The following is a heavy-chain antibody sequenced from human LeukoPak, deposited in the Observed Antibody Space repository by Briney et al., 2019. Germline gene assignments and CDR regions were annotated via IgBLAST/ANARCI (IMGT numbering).Heavy chain of an antibody. Sequence: GGSLRLSCAASGFTFSISWMSWVRQAPGKGLEWVANIKEDGSEKYYVDSVKGRFTISRDNAKNSLYLQMNSLRAEDTAVYFCARDPTLTTFGYFDYWGQGSLVTVSS. D-gene: IGHD3-16*01. CDR3: ARDPTLTTFGYFDY. J-gene: IGHJ4*02. CDR2: IKEDGSEK. CDR1: GFTFSISW. V-gene: IGHV3-7*01.